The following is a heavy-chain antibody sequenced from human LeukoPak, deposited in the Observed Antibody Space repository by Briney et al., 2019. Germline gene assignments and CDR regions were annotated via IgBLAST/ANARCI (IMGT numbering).Heavy chain of an antibody. CDR1: GFTFSSYG. J-gene: IGHJ4*02. D-gene: IGHD1-14*01. CDR3: ARDLGVTTGYFDY. Sequence: GGSLRLSCAASGFTFSSYGMHWVRQAPGKGLEWVAVISYDGSNKYYADSVKGRFTISRDNSKNTLYLQMNSLRAEDTAVYYCARDLGVTTGYFDYWGQGTLVTVSS. CDR2: ISYDGSNK. V-gene: IGHV3-30*03.